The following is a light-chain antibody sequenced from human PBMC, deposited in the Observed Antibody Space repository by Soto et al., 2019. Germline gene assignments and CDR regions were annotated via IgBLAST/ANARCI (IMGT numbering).Light chain of an antibody. CDR2: DAS. V-gene: IGKV1-5*01. CDR1: QSAGTW. Sequence: DIQMTQSPSTRSASVGDRVTITCRASQSAGTWLAWYQQIPGKAPTLLIYDASKLQTGVPFRFSGSGSGTEFTLTISSLQPDDFATYYCQTYNTYPWTFGQGTKVDIK. J-gene: IGKJ1*01. CDR3: QTYNTYPWT.